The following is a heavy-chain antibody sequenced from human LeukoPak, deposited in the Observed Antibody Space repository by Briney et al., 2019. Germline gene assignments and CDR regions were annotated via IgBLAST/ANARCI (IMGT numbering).Heavy chain of an antibody. J-gene: IGHJ4*02. CDR3: VRGSGWFFGL. CDR2: IKEDGRDI. CDR1: QFSISYDW. V-gene: IGHV3-7*01. D-gene: IGHD6-19*01. Sequence: GGSLRLSCAASQFSISYDWMHWVRQAPGKGLEWVASIKEDGRDIHYLDSVKGRFSISRDNAKNSVYLEMNTLRAEDTAVYYCVRGSGWFFGLWGQGSLVTVSS.